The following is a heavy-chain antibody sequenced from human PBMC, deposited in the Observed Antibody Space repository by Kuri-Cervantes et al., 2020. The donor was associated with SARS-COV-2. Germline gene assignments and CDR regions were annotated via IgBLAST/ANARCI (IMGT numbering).Heavy chain of an antibody. Sequence: ETLSLTCAASGFTFSSYWMHWVRQAPGKGLVWVSRINSDGSSTSYADSVKGRFTISRDNAKNTLYLQMNSPRAEDMAVYYCARGPLYSSSWYDWFDPWGQGTLVTVSS. CDR2: INSDGSST. CDR3: ARGPLYSSSWYDWFDP. D-gene: IGHD6-13*01. J-gene: IGHJ5*02. CDR1: GFTFSSYW. V-gene: IGHV3-74*01.